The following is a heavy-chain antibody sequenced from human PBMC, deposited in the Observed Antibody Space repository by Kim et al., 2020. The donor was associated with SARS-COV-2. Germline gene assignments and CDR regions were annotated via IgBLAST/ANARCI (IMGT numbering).Heavy chain of an antibody. CDR2: IYHSGST. J-gene: IGHJ4*02. V-gene: IGHV4-30-2*01. Sequence: SETLSLTCAVSGGSISSGGYSWSWIRQPPGKGLEWIGYIYHSGSTYYNPSLKSRVTISVDRSKNQFSLNLSSVTAADTAVYYCARGGYDSSGYRPGYFDYWGQGTLVTVSS. CDR3: ARGGYDSSGYRPGYFDY. CDR1: GGSISSGGYS. D-gene: IGHD3-22*01.